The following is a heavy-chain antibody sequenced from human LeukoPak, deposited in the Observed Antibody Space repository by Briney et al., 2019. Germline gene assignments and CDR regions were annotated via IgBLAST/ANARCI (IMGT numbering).Heavy chain of an antibody. V-gene: IGHV1-24*01. Sequence: ASETVSCQVSGYTLTELSMHWVRQAPGKGLEWMGGFDPEDGETIYAQKFQGRVTMTEDTSTDTAYMELSSLRSEDTAVYYCATVEAAEIIVGATGAFDIWGQGTMVTVSS. CDR2: FDPEDGET. J-gene: IGHJ3*02. CDR3: ATVEAAEIIVGATGAFDI. CDR1: GYTLTELS. D-gene: IGHD1-26*01.